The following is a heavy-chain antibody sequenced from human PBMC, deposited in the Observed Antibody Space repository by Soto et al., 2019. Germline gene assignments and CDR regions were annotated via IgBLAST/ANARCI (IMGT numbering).Heavy chain of an antibody. CDR3: ASYHDYGDYYFDY. D-gene: IGHD4-17*01. V-gene: IGHV4-39*01. CDR2: IYYSGST. CDR1: GGSISSSSYY. J-gene: IGHJ4*02. Sequence: SETLSLTCAVSGGSISSSSYYWGWIRQPPGKGLEWIGSIYYSGSTYYNPSLKSRVTISADTSKNQFSLKLSYVTAADTAVYYCASYHDYGDYYFDYWGQGTLVT.